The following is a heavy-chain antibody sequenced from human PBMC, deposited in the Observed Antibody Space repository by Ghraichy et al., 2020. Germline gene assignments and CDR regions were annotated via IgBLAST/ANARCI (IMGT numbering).Heavy chain of an antibody. CDR3: ARAGGSSSFYYSGMDV. CDR1: GFSFSNYW. CDR2: MYSDGSSA. J-gene: IGHJ6*02. V-gene: IGHV3-74*01. Sequence: GGSLRLSCAASGFSFSNYWMHWVRQVPGKGLVWVSRMYSDGSSAIYADSVKGRFTISRDNAKNTLFLQMSSLGVEDTAVYYCARAGGSSSFYYSGMDVWGHGTTVIVSS. D-gene: IGHD6-13*01.